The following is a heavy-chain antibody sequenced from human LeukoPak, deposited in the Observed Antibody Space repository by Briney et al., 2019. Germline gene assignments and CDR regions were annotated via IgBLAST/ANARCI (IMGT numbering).Heavy chain of an antibody. J-gene: IGHJ4*02. D-gene: IGHD1-26*01. CDR2: IIPIFGTA. V-gene: IGHV1-69*13. CDR1: GGTFSSYA. CDR3: ARGLRGATMHYFDY. Sequence: ASVKVSCKASGGTFSSYAISWVRQAPGQGLEWMGGIIPIFGTANYAQKFQGRVTITADESTSTAYMELSSLRSEDTAVYYCARGLRGATMHYFDYWGQGTLVTVSS.